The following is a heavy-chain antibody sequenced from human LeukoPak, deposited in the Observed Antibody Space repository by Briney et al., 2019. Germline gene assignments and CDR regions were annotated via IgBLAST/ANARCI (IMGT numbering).Heavy chain of an antibody. D-gene: IGHD3-22*01. V-gene: IGHV4-59*08. CDR1: GGSISSYY. J-gene: IGHJ3*02. CDR2: IYYSGST. CDR3: ARLSYYYDSSGLRQAFDI. Sequence: SETLSLTCTVSGGSISSYYWSWIRQPPGKGLEWIGYIYYSGSTNYNPSLKSRVTISVDTCKNQFSLKLSSVTAADTAVYYCARLSYYYDSSGLRQAFDIWGQGTMVTVSS.